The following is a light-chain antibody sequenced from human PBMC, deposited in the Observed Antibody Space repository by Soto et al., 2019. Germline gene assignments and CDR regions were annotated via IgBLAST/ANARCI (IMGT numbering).Light chain of an antibody. Sequence: QSALTQPASVSGSPGQSITISCTGTSSDVGNYNLVSWYQQHPGKAPKVMIYEGSKRPSGVSNRFSGSKSGTSASLAISGLQSEDEADYYCASWDASLNGVVFGGGTKLTVL. J-gene: IGLJ2*01. CDR2: EGS. V-gene: IGLV2-14*02. CDR3: ASWDASLNGVV. CDR1: SSDVGNYNL.